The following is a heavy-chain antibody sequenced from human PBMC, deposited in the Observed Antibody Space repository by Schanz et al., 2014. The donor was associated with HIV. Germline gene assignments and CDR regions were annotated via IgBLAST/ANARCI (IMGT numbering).Heavy chain of an antibody. CDR2: IDDSGTYT. J-gene: IGHJ4*02. CDR1: GFTFSDSA. V-gene: IGHV3-23*04. Sequence: VQLVESGGGVVQPGGSLRLSCAAAGFTFSDSAMTWVRQAPGKGLEWVSAIDDSGTYTYYADSVKGRFTISRDNAKSTLSLQMNSLRVEDTAVYYCANEEVPNDYWGQGTLVTVSS. CDR3: ANEEVPNDY.